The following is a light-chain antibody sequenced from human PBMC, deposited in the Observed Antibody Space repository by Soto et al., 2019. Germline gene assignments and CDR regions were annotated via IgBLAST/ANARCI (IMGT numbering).Light chain of an antibody. V-gene: IGKV3-11*01. CDR2: DAS. CDR3: QQRLLWPQT. Sequence: VLTQSPATLSLSPGERATLSCRASQAVSTYVAWYQHKPGQAPRLLIYDASNRATGVPFRFSGSGSGTDFTLTVSSLEPEDFAVYYCQQRLLWPQTFGQGTKVGI. J-gene: IGKJ1*01. CDR1: QAVSTY.